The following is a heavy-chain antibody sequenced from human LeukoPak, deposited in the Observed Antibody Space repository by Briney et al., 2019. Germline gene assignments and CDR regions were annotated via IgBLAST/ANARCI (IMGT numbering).Heavy chain of an antibody. CDR3: ARGTMAAGFDP. D-gene: IGHD4/OR15-4a*01. CDR2: ISAYNGNT. V-gene: IGHV1-18*01. Sequence: ASVKVSCKTSGYSFSTYGISWVRQAPGQGLEWMGWISAYNGNTNYAQKFQGRVTMTTDTSTSTAHLEMRSLRPDDTAVYYCARGTMAAGFDPWGQGTLVTVSS. J-gene: IGHJ5*02. CDR1: GYSFSTYG.